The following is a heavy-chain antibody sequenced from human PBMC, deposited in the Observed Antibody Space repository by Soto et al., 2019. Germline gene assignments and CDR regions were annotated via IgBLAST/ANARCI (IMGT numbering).Heavy chain of an antibody. J-gene: IGHJ4*02. Sequence: QVQLQESGPGLVKPSQTLSLTCTVSGGSISSGDYYWSWIRQPPGKGLEWIGYIYYIGSTYYNPSLKSRFTISVDTSKNQFSLKLSSVTAADTAVYYCARADYYDSSGYYFAFDYCGQGTLVTVSS. V-gene: IGHV4-30-4*01. CDR3: ARADYYDSSGYYFAFDY. D-gene: IGHD3-22*01. CDR1: GGSISSGDYY. CDR2: IYYIGST.